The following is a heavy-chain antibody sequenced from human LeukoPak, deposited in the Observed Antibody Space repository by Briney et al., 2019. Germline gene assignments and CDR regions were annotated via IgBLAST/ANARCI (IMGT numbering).Heavy chain of an antibody. V-gene: IGHV4-61*02. CDR3: ARDGVGASLFGP. Sequence: PSETLSLTCTVSGGSISSGSYYWSWIRQPAGKGLEWIGRIYTSGSTNYNPSLKSRVTISVDTSKNQFSLKLSSVTAADTAAYYCARDGVGASLFGPWGQGTLVTVSS. CDR1: GGSISSGSYY. J-gene: IGHJ5*02. D-gene: IGHD1-26*01. CDR2: IYTSGST.